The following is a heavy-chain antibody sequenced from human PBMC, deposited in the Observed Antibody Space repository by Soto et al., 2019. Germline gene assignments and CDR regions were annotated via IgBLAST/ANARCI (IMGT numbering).Heavy chain of an antibody. Sequence: EVQLVESGGGLVQPGGSLRLSCEASGFTFSDYWIHWVRQVPGKGLVWVSRIKGDGSSINYADSVKGRFTISRDNAKNTLYLQMNSLRAEDMAVYYCARGIPGHYGFDVWGQGTMVTVSS. CDR2: IKGDGSSI. D-gene: IGHD3-10*01. V-gene: IGHV3-74*01. CDR3: ARGIPGHYGFDV. CDR1: GFTFSDYW. J-gene: IGHJ3*01.